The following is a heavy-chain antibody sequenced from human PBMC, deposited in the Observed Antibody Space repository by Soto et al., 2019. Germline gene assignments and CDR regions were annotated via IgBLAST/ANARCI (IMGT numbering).Heavy chain of an antibody. V-gene: IGHV4-34*01. Sequence: SETLSLTCAVYGVSFSGYYWSWIRQPPGKGLEWIGEINHSGSTNYNPSLKSRVTISVDTSKNQFSLKLSSVTAADTAVYYCARETYYGSGSYYYYYYMDVWGKGTTVTVSS. CDR3: ARETYYGSGSYYYYYYMDV. D-gene: IGHD3-10*01. J-gene: IGHJ6*03. CDR1: GVSFSGYY. CDR2: INHSGST.